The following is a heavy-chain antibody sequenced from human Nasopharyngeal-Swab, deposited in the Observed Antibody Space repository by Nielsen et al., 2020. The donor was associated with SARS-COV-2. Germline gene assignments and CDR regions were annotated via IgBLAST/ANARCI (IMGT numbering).Heavy chain of an antibody. CDR1: GFTFNSHG. CDR3: ARDTSVHIVLLYYGMDV. J-gene: IGHJ6*02. D-gene: IGHD5-12*01. Sequence: GESLKISCAASGFTFNSHGMHWVRQAPGKGLGWVAVISFDGSKKYYADSVKGRFPISRDSSKNTLYLQMNSLRAEDTDVYYCARDTSVHIVLLYYGMDVWGQGTTVTVSS. V-gene: IGHV3-30*03. CDR2: ISFDGSKK.